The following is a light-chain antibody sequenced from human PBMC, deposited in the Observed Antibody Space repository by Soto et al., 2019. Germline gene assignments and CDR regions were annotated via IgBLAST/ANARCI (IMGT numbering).Light chain of an antibody. CDR1: SSDVGGYNY. CDR2: DVS. V-gene: IGLV2-14*03. CDR3: SSYTSSTTLYV. J-gene: IGLJ1*01. Sequence: QSALTQPASLYGSPGQSITISCTGTSSDVGGYNYVSWYQQLPGKAPKLIIYDVSNRPSGVSNRFSASKSANAASLTISGLQAEDEADYYCSSYTSSTTLYVFGSGTKVT.